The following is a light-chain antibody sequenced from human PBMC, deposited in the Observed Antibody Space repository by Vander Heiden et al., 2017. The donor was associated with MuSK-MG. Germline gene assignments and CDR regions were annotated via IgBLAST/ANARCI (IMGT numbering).Light chain of an antibody. CDR2: RNN. CDR3: QSDDSTLTGLL. Sequence: LQPPGAAPRLLIYRNNNRPSGVPDRFSASKSGASASLAISGLEAEDEADYYCQSDDSTLTGLLFGGGTRLTVL. J-gene: IGLJ2*01. V-gene: IGLV1-40*03.